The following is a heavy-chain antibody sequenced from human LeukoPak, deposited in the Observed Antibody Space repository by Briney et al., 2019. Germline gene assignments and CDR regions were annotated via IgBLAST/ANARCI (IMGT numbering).Heavy chain of an antibody. CDR2: MNPNSGNT. CDR1: GYTFTSYD. Sequence: GASVKVSCKASGYTFTSYDINWVRQATGQGLEWMGWMNPNSGNTGYAQKFQGRVTMTRNTSISTAYMELSSLRSEDTAVYYCARERKTYYDFWSGYSEDWFDPWGQGTLVTVSS. D-gene: IGHD3-3*01. CDR3: ARERKTYYDFWSGYSEDWFDP. J-gene: IGHJ5*02. V-gene: IGHV1-8*01.